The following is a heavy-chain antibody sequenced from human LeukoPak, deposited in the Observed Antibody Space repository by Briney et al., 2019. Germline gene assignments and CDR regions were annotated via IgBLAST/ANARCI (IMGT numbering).Heavy chain of an antibody. D-gene: IGHD1-26*01. Sequence: SETLSLTCTVSGASISRLYWSWIRQPPGKGLEWIGYIHYSGSTNYNPSLKSGVTISVDTAKNQFSLKLSSVTAADTAVYYCVRVGEVVGPTLSIPYWYFDLWGRGTLVTVSS. J-gene: IGHJ2*01. CDR3: VRVGEVVGPTLSIPYWYFDL. CDR1: GASISRLY. V-gene: IGHV4-59*11. CDR2: IHYSGST.